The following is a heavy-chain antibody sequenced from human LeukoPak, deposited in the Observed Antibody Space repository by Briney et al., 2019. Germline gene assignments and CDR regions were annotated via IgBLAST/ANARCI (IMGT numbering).Heavy chain of an antibody. Sequence: RPGGSLRLSCAASGFTFSSYAMHWVRQAPGKGLEWVAVISYDGSNKYYADSVKGRFTISRDNSKNTLYLQMNSLRAEDTAVYYCARNSGYDYTSFDYWGQGTLVTVSS. CDR1: GFTFSSYA. V-gene: IGHV3-30-3*01. J-gene: IGHJ4*02. CDR2: ISYDGSNK. CDR3: ARNSGYDYTSFDY. D-gene: IGHD5-12*01.